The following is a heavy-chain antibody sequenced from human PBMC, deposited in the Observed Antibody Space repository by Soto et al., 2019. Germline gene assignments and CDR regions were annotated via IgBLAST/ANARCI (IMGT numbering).Heavy chain of an antibody. V-gene: IGHV3-33*01. Sequence: QVQLVESGGGVVQPGRPLRLSCAASGFTFSSYGMHWVRQAPGKGLEWVAVIWYDGSNKYYADSVKGRFTISRDNSKNTLYLQMNSLRAEDTAVYYCARASYSSGYYFDYWGQGTLVTVSS. D-gene: IGHD6-19*01. CDR1: GFTFSSYG. J-gene: IGHJ4*02. CDR2: IWYDGSNK. CDR3: ARASYSSGYYFDY.